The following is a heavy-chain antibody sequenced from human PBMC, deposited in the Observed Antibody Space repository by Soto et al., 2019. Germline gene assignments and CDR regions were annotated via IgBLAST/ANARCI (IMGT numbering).Heavy chain of an antibody. Sequence: GRLQRLSRAASGVKCIGYAIRRVLQAPGKGLEWVSAISGSDGSTYYADSVKGRFTISRDNSKNTLYLQVNSLRAENTAVYYCAKYLVKNGVGYVKYVLAYWGNGSL. V-gene: IGHV3-23*01. CDR1: GVKCIGYA. CDR2: ISGSDGST. CDR3: AKYLVKNGVGYVKYVLAY. J-gene: IGHJ4*01. D-gene: IGHD5-12*01.